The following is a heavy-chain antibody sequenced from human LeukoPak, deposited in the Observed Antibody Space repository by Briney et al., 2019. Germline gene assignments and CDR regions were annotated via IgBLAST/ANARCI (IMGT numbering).Heavy chain of an antibody. Sequence: PLASVKVSCKASGYTFTSYYINWVRQATGQGPEWMGWMNPNSGNTDYAQRFQGRVTMTRNTSISTAYMELSSLRSEDTAVYYCARAANWHDDDWFDPWGQGTLVTVSS. V-gene: IGHV1-8*01. CDR2: MNPNSGNT. J-gene: IGHJ5*02. CDR1: GYTFTSYY. D-gene: IGHD1-1*01. CDR3: ARAANWHDDDWFDP.